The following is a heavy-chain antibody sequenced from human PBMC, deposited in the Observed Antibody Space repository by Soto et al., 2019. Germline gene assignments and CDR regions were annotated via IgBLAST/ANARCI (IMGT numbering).Heavy chain of an antibody. CDR1: GFTVSSYA. V-gene: IGHV3-23*01. Sequence: GASLRLSCTTSGFTVSSYAISGVQQGPGKGLEWVAAISGIGGSTYYADAVKGRVTNSRDNSNNTLYLQMNSMRAEDTAVYHCAKDLEFDYWGQGTLVTVS. CDR3: AKDLEFDY. J-gene: IGHJ4*02. CDR2: ISGIGGST.